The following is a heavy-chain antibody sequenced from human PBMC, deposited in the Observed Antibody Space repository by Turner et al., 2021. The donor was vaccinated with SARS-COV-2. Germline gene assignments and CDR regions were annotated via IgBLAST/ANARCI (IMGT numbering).Heavy chain of an antibody. J-gene: IGHJ3*02. CDR3: AKVRVDVSKRSDAFDI. D-gene: IGHD5-12*01. CDR1: GFTFSSYS. CDR2: ISSSGKNV. V-gene: IGHV3-21*01. Sequence: EVQLVESGGSLVKPGGSLRLSCAASGFTFSSYSMNWVRQAPGKGLEWVSSISSSGKNVYYADSVKGRFTISRDNAKSSLYLQMNSLRVEDTALYYCAKVRVDVSKRSDAFDIWGQGTMVTVSS.